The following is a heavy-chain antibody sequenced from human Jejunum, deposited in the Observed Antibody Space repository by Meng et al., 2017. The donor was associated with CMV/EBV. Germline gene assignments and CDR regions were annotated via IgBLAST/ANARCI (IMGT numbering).Heavy chain of an antibody. Sequence: CAASGFAFSTYAMAWVRQAPGKGLEWVSSISAGSDYIYYADSVKGRFTVSRDNAKNSLYLQMNSLRAEDTALYYCTRDLVAATASNNWGQGTLVTVSS. V-gene: IGHV3-21*01. CDR3: TRDLVAATASNN. CDR1: GFAFSTYA. CDR2: ISAGSDYI. J-gene: IGHJ4*02. D-gene: IGHD1-26*01.